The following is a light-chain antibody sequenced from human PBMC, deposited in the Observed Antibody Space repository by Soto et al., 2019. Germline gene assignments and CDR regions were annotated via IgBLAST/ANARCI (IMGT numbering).Light chain of an antibody. CDR1: SSNVGSYKL. J-gene: IGLJ1*01. V-gene: IGLV2-14*02. CDR2: GVT. CDR3: TSYTSSSTYV. Sequence: QSALTQPASVSGSPGQSITISCTGTSSNVGSYKLVSWYQQHPGKAPKLMIYGVTNRPSGVSDRFSGSKSGNTASLTISGLQAEDEADYYCTSYTSSSTYVFGTGTKVTVL.